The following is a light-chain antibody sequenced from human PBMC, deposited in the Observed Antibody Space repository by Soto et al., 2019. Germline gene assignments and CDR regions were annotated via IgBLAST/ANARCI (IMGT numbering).Light chain of an antibody. V-gene: IGLV2-14*01. CDR2: GVN. J-gene: IGLJ2*01. CDR1: SSDVGGYNY. CDR3: SSYTRSSTVI. Sequence: QSALTQPASVSGSPGQSITISCTGTSSDVGGYNYVSWYQQHPGKAPKLLIYGVNNRPSGVSNRFSGSKSGNTASLTISGLQAGDEADYYCSSYTRSSTVIFGGGTKLTVL.